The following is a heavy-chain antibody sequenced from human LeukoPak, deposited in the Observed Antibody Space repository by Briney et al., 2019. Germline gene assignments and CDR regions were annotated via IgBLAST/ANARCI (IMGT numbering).Heavy chain of an antibody. CDR1: GFXFSNYG. J-gene: IGHJ4*02. D-gene: IGHD3-22*01. CDR2: ISYDGSNE. Sequence: GGSLRLSCTASGFXFSNYGIHWVRQAPSKGLEWVAVISYDGSNEYYADSVKGRFTISRDNSKNTLFLQMNSLRPEDTAVYHCAKVALFSGYYPPFDYWGQGTLVTVSS. V-gene: IGHV3-30*18. CDR3: AKVALFSGYYPPFDY.